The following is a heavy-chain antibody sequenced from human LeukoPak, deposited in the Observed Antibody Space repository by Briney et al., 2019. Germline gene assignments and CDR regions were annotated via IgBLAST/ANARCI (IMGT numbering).Heavy chain of an antibody. D-gene: IGHD2-2*03. CDR2: IKQDGSEK. J-gene: IGHJ2*01. CDR3: ARVGGYCTSTICYGYFDL. CDR1: GFTFSTYW. V-gene: IGHV3-7*01. Sequence: GGSLRLSCAASGFTFSTYWMGWVRQAPGKGLEWVANIKQDGSEKYYVDSVKGRFTISRDNAKNSLYLQMNSLRAEDTAVYYCARVGGYCTSTICYGYFDLWGRGTLVTVSS.